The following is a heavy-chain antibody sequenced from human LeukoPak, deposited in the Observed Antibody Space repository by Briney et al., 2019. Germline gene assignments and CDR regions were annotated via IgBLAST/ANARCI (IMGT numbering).Heavy chain of an antibody. D-gene: IGHD2-2*01. CDR1: GYTFTSYY. CDR3: ARFYCSSTSCQGYFDY. V-gene: IGHV1-46*01. CDR2: INPSGGST. Sequence: GASVKVSCTASGYTFTSYYMHWVRQAPGQGLEWMGIINPSGGSTSYAQKFQGRVTMTRDTSTSTAYMELSSLRSEDTAVYYCARFYCSSTSCQGYFDYWGQGTLVTVSS. J-gene: IGHJ4*02.